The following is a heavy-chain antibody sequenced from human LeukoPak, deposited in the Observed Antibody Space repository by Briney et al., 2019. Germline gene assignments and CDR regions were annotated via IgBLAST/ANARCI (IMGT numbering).Heavy chain of an antibody. J-gene: IGHJ6*02. CDR1: GGSISSYY. CDR3: ARQGEDDFWSGYYQGPYGMDV. Sequence: PSETLSLTCTVSGGSISSYYWSWIRQPPGKGLEWIGYIYYSRSTNYNPSLKSRVTISVDTSKNQFSLKLSSVTAADTAVYYCARQGEDDFWSGYYQGPYGMDVWGQGTTVTVSS. V-gene: IGHV4-59*08. CDR2: IYYSRST. D-gene: IGHD3-3*01.